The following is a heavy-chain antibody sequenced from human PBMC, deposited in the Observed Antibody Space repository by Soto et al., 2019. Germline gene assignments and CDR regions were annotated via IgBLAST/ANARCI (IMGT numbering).Heavy chain of an antibody. V-gene: IGHV4-31*03. J-gene: IGHJ5*02. CDR2: IYYSGST. Sequence: QVQLQESGPGLVKPSQTLSLTCTVSGASISSGGYYWSWVRQHPGKGLEWFGYIYYSGSTYYNPSLKSRVTISVDTSKNQCSLGLSSVTAADTAVYYCARSWGIAAAGGFDPWGQGTLVTVSS. D-gene: IGHD6-13*01. CDR1: GASISSGGYY. CDR3: ARSWGIAAAGGFDP.